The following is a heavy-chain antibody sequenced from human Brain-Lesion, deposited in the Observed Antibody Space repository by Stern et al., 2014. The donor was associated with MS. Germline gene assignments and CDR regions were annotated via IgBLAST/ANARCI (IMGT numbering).Heavy chain of an antibody. CDR3: AGEEDIRYCSGGSCTGNWFDP. D-gene: IGHD2-15*01. J-gene: IGHJ5*02. CDR2: IFYSGNT. CDR1: GGSVSSTSYA. Sequence: QLQLQESGPGLVKPSETLSLTCTVAGGSVSSTSYAWAWIRQPPGKGLEWIGTIFYSGNTYYSPSLKSRLTISLDTSNNQFSLQRRSVTAADTAVYYCAGEEDIRYCSGGSCTGNWFDPWGQGTLVTVSS. V-gene: IGHV4-39*01.